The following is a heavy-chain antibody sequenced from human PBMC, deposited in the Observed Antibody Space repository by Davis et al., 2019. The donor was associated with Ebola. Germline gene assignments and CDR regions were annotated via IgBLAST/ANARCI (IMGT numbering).Heavy chain of an antibody. D-gene: IGHD3-3*01. CDR2: ISSSSSYI. CDR1: GFTFSRYT. V-gene: IGHV3-21*01. Sequence: GESLKISCAASGFTFSRYTMNWVRQAPGKGLEWVSSISSSSSYIYYADSAKGRFTISRDNAKNSLYLQMNSLRAEDTAVYYCARDPTRTYYDFWSGSSDYYYGMDVWGQGTTVTVSS. J-gene: IGHJ6*02. CDR3: ARDPTRTYYDFWSGSSDYYYGMDV.